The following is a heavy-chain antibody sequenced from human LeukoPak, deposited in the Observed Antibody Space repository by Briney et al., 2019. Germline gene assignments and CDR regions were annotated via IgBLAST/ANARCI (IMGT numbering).Heavy chain of an antibody. J-gene: IGHJ4*02. CDR3: ARDSSGYIDY. Sequence: SETLSLTCAVSGGSISSGGYSWSWIRQPPGKGLEWIGYTYHSGSTYYNPSLKSRVTISVDRSKNQFSLKLSSVTAADTAVYYCARDSSGYIDYWGQGTLVTVSS. CDR1: GGSISSGGYS. CDR2: TYHSGST. D-gene: IGHD3-22*01. V-gene: IGHV4-30-2*01.